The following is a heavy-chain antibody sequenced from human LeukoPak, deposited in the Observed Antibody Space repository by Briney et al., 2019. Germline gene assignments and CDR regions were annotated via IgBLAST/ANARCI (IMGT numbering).Heavy chain of an antibody. V-gene: IGHV3-30-3*01. D-gene: IGHD6-13*01. J-gene: IGHJ4*02. CDR1: GFTVSDYV. Sequence: GGSLRLSGAASGFTVSDYVMHWVRQAPGKGLEWVSLISYDGSKKDNADSVKGRFTISRDNSKTTLYLQMNSLRAEDTAVYYCARDSWDSSSWYRHFDCWGQGTPVTVSS. CDR2: ISYDGSKK. CDR3: ARDSWDSSSWYRHFDC.